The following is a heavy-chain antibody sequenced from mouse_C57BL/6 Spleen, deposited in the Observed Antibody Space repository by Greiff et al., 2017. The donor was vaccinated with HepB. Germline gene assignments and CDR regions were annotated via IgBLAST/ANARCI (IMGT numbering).Heavy chain of an antibody. CDR2: IYPGSGST. J-gene: IGHJ3*01. V-gene: IGHV1-55*01. Sequence: VQLQQPGAELVKPGASVKMSCKASGYTFTSYWITWVKQRPGQGLEWIGDIYPGSGSTNYNEKFKSKATLTVDTSSSTAYMQLSSLTSEDSAVYYCARGGRTVVPFAYWGQGTLVTVSA. D-gene: IGHD1-1*01. CDR1: GYTFTSYW. CDR3: ARGGRTVVPFAY.